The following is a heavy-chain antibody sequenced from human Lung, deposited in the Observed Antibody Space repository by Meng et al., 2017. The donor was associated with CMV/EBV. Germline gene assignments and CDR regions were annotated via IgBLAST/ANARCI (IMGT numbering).Heavy chain of an antibody. CDR2: VNPASDDT. D-gene: IGHD6-19*01. CDR3: AKSSDNGWSS. J-gene: IGHJ4*01. CDR1: GYTFSGFY. V-gene: IGHV1-2*06. Sequence: VQLVQAGAEVKRPGASVKISCQASGYTFSGFYMNWARQAPGHGLEWLGRVNPASDDTHYAQKFVGRLTVTRGATINTAFMELTRRRPDDTAVYYCAKSSDNGWSSWGPGTLVTVSS.